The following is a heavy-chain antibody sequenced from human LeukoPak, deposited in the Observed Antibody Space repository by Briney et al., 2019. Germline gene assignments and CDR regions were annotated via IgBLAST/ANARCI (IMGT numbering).Heavy chain of an antibody. J-gene: IGHJ5*02. CDR2: VKQDGSEK. V-gene: IGHV3-7*04. Sequence: GGCLRLSCAASGLTFTSYWMSWARQAPGKGLEWVANVKQDGSEKIYVDSVKGRFTISRANAKNSLYLQMNSLRAEDTAVYYCGRDFSGYFWGTFLDRSRQGTLASLSS. D-gene: IGHD3-16*01. CDR1: GLTFTSYW. CDR3: GRDFSGYFWGTFLDR.